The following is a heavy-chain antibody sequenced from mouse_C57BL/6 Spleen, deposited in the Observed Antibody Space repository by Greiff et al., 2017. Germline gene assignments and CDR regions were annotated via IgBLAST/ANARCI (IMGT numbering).Heavy chain of an antibody. J-gene: IGHJ4*01. D-gene: IGHD2-4*01. CDR2: IYPGSGST. CDR1: GYTFTSYW. Sequence: QVQLKQPGAELVKPGASVKMSCKASGYTFTSYWITWVKQRPGQGLEWIGDIYPGSGSTNYNEKFKSKATLTVDTSSSTAYMQLSSLTSEDSAVYYCARPLYYDYGGYAMDYWGQGTSVTVSS. CDR3: ARPLYYDYGGYAMDY. V-gene: IGHV1-55*01.